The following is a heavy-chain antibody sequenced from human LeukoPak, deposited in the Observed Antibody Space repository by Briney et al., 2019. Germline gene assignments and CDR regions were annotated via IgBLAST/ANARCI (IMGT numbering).Heavy chain of an antibody. CDR2: IYSSGST. D-gene: IGHD2-21*02. V-gene: IGHV4-59*01. J-gene: IGHJ4*02. CDR1: GGSFSGYY. Sequence: SETLSLTCAVYGGSFSGYYWSWIRQPPGKGLEWIGYIYSSGSTNYNPSLKSRITISVDTSKNQFSLKLSSVTAADTAVYYCARFAYCGGHCWYYFDYWGQGSLVTVSS. CDR3: ARFAYCGGHCWYYFDY.